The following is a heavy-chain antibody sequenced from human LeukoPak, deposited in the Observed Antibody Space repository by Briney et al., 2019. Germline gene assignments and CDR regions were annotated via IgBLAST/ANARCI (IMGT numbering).Heavy chain of an antibody. V-gene: IGHV3-23*01. Sequence: GGSLRLSCAASGFTFSSYAMSWVRQAPGKGLEWVSAISGSGGSTYYADSVKGRFTISRDNSKNTLYLQMDSLRAEATAVYYCPKDAYSLFGVPAAPYFDYWGQGTLVTVSS. CDR1: GFTFSSYA. D-gene: IGHD2-2*01. CDR3: PKDAYSLFGVPAAPYFDY. J-gene: IGHJ4*02. CDR2: ISGSGGST.